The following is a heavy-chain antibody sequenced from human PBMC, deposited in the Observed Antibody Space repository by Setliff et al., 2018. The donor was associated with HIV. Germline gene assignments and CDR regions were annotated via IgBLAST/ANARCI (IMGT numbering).Heavy chain of an antibody. D-gene: IGHD2-21*02. J-gene: IGHJ4*02. CDR1: GYTFTNYY. Sequence: GASVKVSCKASGYTFTNYYIHWVRQAPGQGLEWMGLINPSGGKTSYAKKFQGRLTMTRDTSRSTVYMELSSLRSEDTAMYYCAAGYCGGDCYSRQSYFDYWGQGTLVTVSS. CDR2: INPSGGKT. V-gene: IGHV1-46*01. CDR3: AAGYCGGDCYSRQSYFDY.